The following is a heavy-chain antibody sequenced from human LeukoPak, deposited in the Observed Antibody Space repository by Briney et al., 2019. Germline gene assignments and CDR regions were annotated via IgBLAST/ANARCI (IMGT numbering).Heavy chain of an antibody. V-gene: IGHV3-48*03. D-gene: IGHD3-9*01. J-gene: IGHJ4*02. CDR2: ISSSGSTI. CDR1: GFTFSSYE. CDR3: ARDRYDILTGYYLPLDY. Sequence: PGGSLRLSCAASGFTFSSYEMNWVRQAPGKGLEWVSYISSSGSTIYYADSVKGRFTISRDNAKNSLYLQMNSLRAEDTAVYYCARDRYDILTGYYLPLDYWGQGTLVTVSS.